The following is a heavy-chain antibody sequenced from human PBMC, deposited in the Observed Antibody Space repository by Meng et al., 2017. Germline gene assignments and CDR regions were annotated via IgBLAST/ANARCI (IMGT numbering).Heavy chain of an antibody. J-gene: IGHJ4*02. Sequence: ASVKVSCKASGYTFTSYDINWVRQATGQGLEWMGWMNPNSGNTGYAQKFQGRVTMTRNTSISTAYMELSSLRSEDTAVYYCAGNLVADYYGSGSYYTFGGRPWYYFDYWGQGTLVTVSS. CDR1: GYTFTSYD. CDR2: MNPNSGNT. V-gene: IGHV1-8*01. D-gene: IGHD3-10*01. CDR3: AGNLVADYYGSGSYYTFGGRPWYYFDY.